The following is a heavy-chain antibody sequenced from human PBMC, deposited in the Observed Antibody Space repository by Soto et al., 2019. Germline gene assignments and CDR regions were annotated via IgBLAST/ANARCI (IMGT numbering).Heavy chain of an antibody. D-gene: IGHD3-16*02. CDR2: ISDTGRTI. CDR3: AGFKEGKIVGLRWLDP. J-gene: IGHJ5*02. CDR1: GVDFRGSY. Sequence: GSLRLSCVGSGVDFRGSYMNWIRQAPGKGLEWISYISDTGRTIHYADSVKGRFVISRDNSRDSLYLQMNDLRADDTAIYYCAGFKEGKIVGLRWLDPWGQGTRVTVSS. V-gene: IGHV3-11*01.